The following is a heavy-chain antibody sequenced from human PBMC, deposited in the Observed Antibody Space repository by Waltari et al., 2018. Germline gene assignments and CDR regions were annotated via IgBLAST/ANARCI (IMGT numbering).Heavy chain of an antibody. V-gene: IGHV4-34*12. D-gene: IGHD6-6*01. CDR1: GGSFSGSY. J-gene: IGHJ4*01. CDR3: ARHPFLAARPIDY. CDR2: IIQRGRI. Sequence: QVQLQQWGAGLLKPSETLSLTCAVYGGSFSGSYWSCIRQPPGKGLEWIGEIIQRGRINYNPSTKSRVTISVDTSKNQFAHKLSLGSAADTAVYYGARHPFLAARPIDYWGHGTLVTVSS.